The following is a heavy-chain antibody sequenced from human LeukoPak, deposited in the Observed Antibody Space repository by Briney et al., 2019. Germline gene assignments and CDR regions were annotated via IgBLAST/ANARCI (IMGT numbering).Heavy chain of an antibody. V-gene: IGHV4-39*01. J-gene: IGHJ4*02. Sequence: SETLSLTCTVSGGSISSSSYYWGWVRQPPGKGLEWIGSIHYSGSTYYNPSLRSRVTITGDTSKNHFSLKLSSVTAADTAVYYCARQSVVAATVFDYWGQGTLVTVSS. CDR2: IHYSGST. D-gene: IGHD2-15*01. CDR3: ARQSVVAATVFDY. CDR1: GGSISSSSYY.